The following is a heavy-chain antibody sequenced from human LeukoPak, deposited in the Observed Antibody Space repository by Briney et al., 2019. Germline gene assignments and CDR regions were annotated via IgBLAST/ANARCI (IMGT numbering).Heavy chain of an antibody. CDR2: ISGSGGST. CDR3: AKEFKEYSSGWPADDAFDI. Sequence: GGSLRLSCAASGFTFSSYAMSWVRLAPGKGLEWVSAISGSGGSTYYADSVKGRFTISRDNSKNTLYLQMNSLRAEDTAVYYCAKEFKEYSSGWPADDAFDIWGQGTMVTVSS. J-gene: IGHJ3*02. V-gene: IGHV3-23*01. CDR1: GFTFSSYA. D-gene: IGHD6-19*01.